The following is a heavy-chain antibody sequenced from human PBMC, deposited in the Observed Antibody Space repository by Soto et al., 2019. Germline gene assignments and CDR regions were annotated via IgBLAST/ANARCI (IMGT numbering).Heavy chain of an antibody. V-gene: IGHV3-74*01. J-gene: IGHJ5*02. CDR3: ARRGQEGPGLAH. CDR1: GFTFSSYW. Sequence: EVQLVESGGHLIQPGGSLRLSCAASGFTFSSYWMHWVRQAPGKGLVWVSRINSDGSSTSYVDSVKGRFTISRDNAKNTLYLQMNSLSVEDTAVYYCARRGQEGPGLAHWGQGTLVTVSS. CDR2: INSDGSST.